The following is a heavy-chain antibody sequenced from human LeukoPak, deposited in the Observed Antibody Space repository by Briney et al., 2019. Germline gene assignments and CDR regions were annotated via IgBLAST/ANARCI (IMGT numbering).Heavy chain of an antibody. CDR1: GFTFSSYW. Sequence: PGGSLRLSCAASGFTFSSYWMSWVRQAPGKGLEWVANIKQDGSGKYYVDSVKGRFTISGDNAKNSLYLQMNSLRAEDTAVYYCARGLDYYDSSGPLDYWGQGTLVTVSS. CDR3: ARGLDYYDSSGPLDY. V-gene: IGHV3-7*03. D-gene: IGHD3-22*01. J-gene: IGHJ4*02. CDR2: IKQDGSGK.